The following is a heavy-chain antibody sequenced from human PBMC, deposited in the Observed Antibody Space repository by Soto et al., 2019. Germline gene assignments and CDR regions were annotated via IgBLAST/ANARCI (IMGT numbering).Heavy chain of an antibody. CDR1: RYTFTAYY. Sequence: ASVKVACKASRYTFTAYYIHWVRQAPGQGLEWMGWINPNSGGTNYAQKFQGRVTMTRDTSISTAYMELSRLRSDDTAVYYCARKAPTMIVVVAPYYYHGMDVWGQGTTVTVSS. D-gene: IGHD3-22*01. J-gene: IGHJ6*02. V-gene: IGHV1-2*02. CDR2: INPNSGGT. CDR3: ARKAPTMIVVVAPYYYHGMDV.